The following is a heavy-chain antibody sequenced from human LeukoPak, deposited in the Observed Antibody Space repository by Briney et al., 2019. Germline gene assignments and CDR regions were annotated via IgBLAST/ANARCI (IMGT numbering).Heavy chain of an antibody. V-gene: IGHV4-34*01. J-gene: IGHJ5*02. CDR1: GGSFSGYY. CDR2: INHSGST. D-gene: IGHD6-13*01. Sequence: SETLSLTCAVYGGSFSGYYWSWIRQPPGKGLEWIGEINHSGSTSYNPSLKSRVTISVDTSKNQFSLKLSSVTAADTAVYYCARGVQLARFDPWGQGTLVTVSS. CDR3: ARGVQLARFDP.